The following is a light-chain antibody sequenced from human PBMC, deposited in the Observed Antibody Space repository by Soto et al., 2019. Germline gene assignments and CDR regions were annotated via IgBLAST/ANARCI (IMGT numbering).Light chain of an antibody. J-gene: IGLJ1*01. CDR3: SSHAGTNNAFV. CDR2: DVN. V-gene: IGLV2-8*01. CDR1: SRDVGGYTF. Sequence: QSALTQPPSASGLLEQQSTISCPGPSRDVGGYTFVSWYQQHPGKAPNLRIHDVNKRPSGVPDGFSGSKSGNTASLTVSGLQAEDEADYYCSSHAGTNNAFVFGTGTKLTVL.